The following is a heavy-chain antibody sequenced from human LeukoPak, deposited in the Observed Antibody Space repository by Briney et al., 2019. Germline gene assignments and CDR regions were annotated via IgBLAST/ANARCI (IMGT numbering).Heavy chain of an antibody. D-gene: IGHD3-9*01. CDR2: ISGSGGST. CDR3: ANFYDILTGYYGDY. J-gene: IGHJ4*02. CDR1: GFTFSSYS. V-gene: IGHV3-23*01. Sequence: GGSLRLSCAASGFTFSSYSMNWVRQAPGKGLEWVSAISGSGGSTYYADSVKGRFTISRDNSKNTLYLQMNSLRAEDTAVYYCANFYDILTGYYGDYWGQGTLVTVSS.